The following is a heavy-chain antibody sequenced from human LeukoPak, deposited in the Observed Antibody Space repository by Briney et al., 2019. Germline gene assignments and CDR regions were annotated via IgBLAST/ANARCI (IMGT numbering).Heavy chain of an antibody. D-gene: IGHD5-24*01. Sequence: PGGSLRHSCAASGFTFSSYSMNWVRQAPGKGLEWVSSISSSSSYIYYADSVKGRFTISRDNAKNSLYLQMNSLRAEDSAVYYCARDEYGYNYKAYWGQGTLVTVSS. CDR3: ARDEYGYNYKAY. CDR2: ISSSSSYI. CDR1: GFTFSSYS. J-gene: IGHJ4*02. V-gene: IGHV3-21*01.